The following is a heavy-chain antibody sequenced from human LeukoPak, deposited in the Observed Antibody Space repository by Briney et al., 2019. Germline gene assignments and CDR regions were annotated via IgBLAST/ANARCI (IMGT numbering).Heavy chain of an antibody. CDR2: ISSSSSYI. V-gene: IGHV3-21*04. Sequence: PGGSLRLSCAASGFTFSSYSMNWVRQAPGKGLEWVSSISSSSSYIYYADSVKGRFTISRDNAKNSLYLQMNSLRAEDTAVYYCAKRPVIGVILDIDYWGQGTLVTVSS. CDR1: GFTFSSYS. CDR3: AKRPVIGVILDIDY. D-gene: IGHD3-22*01. J-gene: IGHJ4*02.